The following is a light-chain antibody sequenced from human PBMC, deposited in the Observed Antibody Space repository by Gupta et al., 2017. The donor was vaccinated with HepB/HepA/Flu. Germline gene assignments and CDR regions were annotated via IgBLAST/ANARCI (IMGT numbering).Light chain of an antibody. CDR1: SSDVGGYNY. J-gene: IGLJ2*01. Sequence: QSALTQPASVSGSPGQSIPISCTGTSSDVGGYNYVSWYQQHPGNAPKLMISDVSHRPSGVSNRFSGSKSGNTASLTISGLQAEDEADYYCSSYTSSTTHVVFGGGTKLTVL. CDR2: DVS. V-gene: IGLV2-14*03. CDR3: SSYTSSTTHVV.